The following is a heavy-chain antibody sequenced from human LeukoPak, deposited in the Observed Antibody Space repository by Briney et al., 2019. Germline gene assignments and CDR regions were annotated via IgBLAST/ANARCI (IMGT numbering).Heavy chain of an antibody. V-gene: IGHV3-30*02. Sequence: PGGSLRLSCAAPGFTFSSYGMHWVRQAPGKGLEWVAFIRYDGGNKYYADSVKGRFTISRDNSKNTLYLQMNSLRAEDTAVYYCAREPGIKYYYDSSGYHFDYWGQGTLVTVSS. D-gene: IGHD3-22*01. CDR3: AREPGIKYYYDSSGYHFDY. J-gene: IGHJ4*02. CDR2: IRYDGGNK. CDR1: GFTFSSYG.